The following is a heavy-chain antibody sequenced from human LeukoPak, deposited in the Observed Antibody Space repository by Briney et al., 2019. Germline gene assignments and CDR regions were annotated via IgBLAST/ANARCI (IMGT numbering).Heavy chain of an antibody. V-gene: IGHV1-2*02. CDR1: GYTFTGYY. Sequence: AASVKVSCKASGYTFTGYYMHWVRQAPGQGLERMGWINPNSGGTNYAQKFQGRVTMTRDTSISTAYMELSRLRSDDTAVYYCARVMLTIFGGRNWFDPWGQGTLVTVSS. CDR3: ARVMLTIFGGRNWFDP. D-gene: IGHD3-3*01. CDR2: INPNSGGT. J-gene: IGHJ5*02.